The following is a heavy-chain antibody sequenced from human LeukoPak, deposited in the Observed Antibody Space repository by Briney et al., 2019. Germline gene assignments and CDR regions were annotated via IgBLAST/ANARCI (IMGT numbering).Heavy chain of an antibody. Sequence: GGSLRLSCAASGFTFSSYSMNWVRQAPGKGLEWISYISSSSSYAYYADSGKGRFTISRDNAKNSLYLQLNSLRAEDTAVYYCAKGSYYYDSSGYYFDYWGQGTLVTVSS. D-gene: IGHD3-22*01. J-gene: IGHJ4*02. V-gene: IGHV3-21*04. CDR1: GFTFSSYS. CDR2: ISSSSSYA. CDR3: AKGSYYYDSSGYYFDY.